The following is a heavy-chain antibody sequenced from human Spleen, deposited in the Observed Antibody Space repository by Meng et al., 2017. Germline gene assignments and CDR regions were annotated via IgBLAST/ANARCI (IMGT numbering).Heavy chain of an antibody. CDR2: ISYDGSNK. D-gene: IGHD5-24*01. V-gene: IGHV3-30*18. CDR3: AKGYNYGDN. J-gene: IGHJ4*02. Sequence: VHLVESGGGVVQPGRSLRLSCAASGFSFSNYGIHWVRQAPGKGLEWVAVISYDGSNKYYSDSVKGRFTISRDNSKNTVYLQMNSLRAEDTAVYYCAKGYNYGDNWGQGTLVTVSS. CDR1: GFSFSNYG.